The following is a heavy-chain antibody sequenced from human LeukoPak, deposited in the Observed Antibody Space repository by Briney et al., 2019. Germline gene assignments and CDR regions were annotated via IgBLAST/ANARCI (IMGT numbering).Heavy chain of an antibody. J-gene: IGHJ4*02. V-gene: IGHV3-53*01. CDR1: GFTVSSNY. CDR3: ARDRLMSG. CDR2: IYSGGST. D-gene: IGHD3-3*01. Sequence: GGSLRLSCAASGFTVSSNYMSWVRQAPGKGLEWVSVIYSGGSTYYEDSVKGGFTISRNNSKNTVYLQMTSLRAEDTAVYYCARDRLMSGWGQGTLVTVS.